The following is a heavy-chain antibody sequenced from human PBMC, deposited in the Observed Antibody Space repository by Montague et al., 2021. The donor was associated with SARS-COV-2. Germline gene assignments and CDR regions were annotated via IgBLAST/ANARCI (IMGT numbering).Heavy chain of an antibody. D-gene: IGHD3-22*01. CDR3: ARSYYYDSSGYYPDAFDI. CDR1: GFTFSSSE. CDR2: ISSSGRTM. V-gene: IGHV3-48*03. J-gene: IGHJ3*02. Sequence: SLRLSCAASGFTFSSSEMNWVRQAPGKGLEWVSYISSSGRTMYYADSVKGRFTIPRDNAKNSLYLQMNSLRAEDTAVYYCARSYYYDSSGYYPDAFDIWGQGTMVTVSS.